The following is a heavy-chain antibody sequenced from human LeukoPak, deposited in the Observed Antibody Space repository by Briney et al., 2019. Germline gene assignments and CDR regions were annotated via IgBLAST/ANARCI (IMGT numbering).Heavy chain of an antibody. CDR3: AKGGGYDILTGYGYYYYYYMDV. J-gene: IGHJ6*03. CDR1: GFTFSSYW. CDR2: IKQDGSEK. Sequence: GGSLRLSCAASGFTFSSYWMSWVRQAPGKGLEWVANIKQDGSEKYYADSVKGRFTISRDNSKNTLYLQMNSLRAEDTAVYYCAKGGGYDILTGYGYYYYYYMDVWGKGTTVTISS. V-gene: IGHV3-7*01. D-gene: IGHD3-9*01.